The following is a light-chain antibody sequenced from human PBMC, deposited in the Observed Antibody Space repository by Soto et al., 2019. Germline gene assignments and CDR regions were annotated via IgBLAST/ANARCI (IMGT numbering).Light chain of an antibody. J-gene: IGKJ4*01. CDR3: QQYANSPLT. CDR2: GAS. Sequence: EIVLTQSPGTLSLSQGERATLSCRASQSVSNSYLAWFQQTPGQAPRLLIYGASNRATGIPNRFSGSGSGTDFTLTISSLEPEDSAVYCCQQYANSPLTFGGGTKLEI. V-gene: IGKV3-20*01. CDR1: QSVSNSY.